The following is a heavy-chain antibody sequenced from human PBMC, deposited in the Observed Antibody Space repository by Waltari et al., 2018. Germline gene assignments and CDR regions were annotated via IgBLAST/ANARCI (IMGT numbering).Heavy chain of an antibody. V-gene: IGHV3-30*03. Sequence: QVQLVESGGGVVQPGRSLRLSCAASGFTFSSYGMHWVRQAPGKGLEWVAVISYDGSNKYYADSVKGRFTISRDNSKNTLYLQMNSLRAEDTAVYSCAPEGLDWGQGTLVTVSS. CDR1: GFTFSSYG. CDR2: ISYDGSNK. CDR3: APEGLD. J-gene: IGHJ4*02.